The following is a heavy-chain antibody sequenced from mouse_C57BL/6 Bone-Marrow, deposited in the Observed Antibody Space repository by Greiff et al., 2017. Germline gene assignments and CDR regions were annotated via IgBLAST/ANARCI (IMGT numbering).Heavy chain of an antibody. CDR2: IYPRSGNT. CDR3: AGDGNDRAWFAY. V-gene: IGHV1-81*01. Sequence: QVQLQQSGAELARPGASVKLSCKASGYTFTSYGISWVKQRTGQGLEWIGEIYPRSGNTYYNEKFKGKATLTADKSSSAAYMELRSLTSEDSAVYFGAGDGNDRAWFAYWGQGTLVTVSS. D-gene: IGHD2-2*01. CDR1: GYTFTSYG. J-gene: IGHJ3*01.